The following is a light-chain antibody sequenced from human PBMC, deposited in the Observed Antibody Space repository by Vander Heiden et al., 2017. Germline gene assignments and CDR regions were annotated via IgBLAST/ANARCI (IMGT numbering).Light chain of an antibody. V-gene: IGLV1-40*01. CDR1: SSNIGAGYD. Sequence: QSVLTQPPSVSGAPGQRVTISCTGSSSNIGAGYDVHWYQQLPGTAPRLLLYGNNNRPSGVPDRFSGSKSGTSASRAITGLQAEDEADYYCQSYDSSLSGWVFGGGTKLTVL. CDR3: QSYDSSLSGWV. J-gene: IGLJ3*02. CDR2: GNN.